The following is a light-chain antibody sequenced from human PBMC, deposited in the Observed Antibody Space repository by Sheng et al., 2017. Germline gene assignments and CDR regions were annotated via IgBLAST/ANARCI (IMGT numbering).Light chain of an antibody. CDR3: LQRANWPPLT. J-gene: IGKJ4*01. Sequence: EIVLTQSPATLSLSPGERATLSCRASQSISRSLAWYQQKPGQAPRLLIYDASNRATGIPARFSGSGFGTDFTLTISALEPEDFAVYYCLQRANWPPLTFGGGTKVEIK. CDR1: QSISRS. V-gene: IGKV3-11*01. CDR2: DAS.